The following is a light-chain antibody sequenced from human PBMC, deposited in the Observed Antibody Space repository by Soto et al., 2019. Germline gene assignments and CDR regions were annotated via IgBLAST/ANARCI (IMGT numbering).Light chain of an antibody. CDR3: AAWDDSVNGYV. J-gene: IGLJ1*01. V-gene: IGLV1-44*01. CDR1: SSNIGSNT. Sequence: QSALAQPPSASGTPGQRGTISCSGSSSNIGSNTVNWYQQLRGTAPKLLIYSNNQRPSGVPDRFSGSKSGTSASLAISGLQSEDEADYYCAAWDDSVNGYVFGSGTKVTVL. CDR2: SNN.